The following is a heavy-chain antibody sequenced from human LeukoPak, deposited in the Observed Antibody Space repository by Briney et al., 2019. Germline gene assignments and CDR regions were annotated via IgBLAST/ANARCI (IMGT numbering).Heavy chain of an antibody. CDR2: INQDGSEK. D-gene: IGHD3-9*01. Sequence: GGSLRLSCVVSGFSFSTYRMSWVRQAPGKGLEWVANINQDGSEKYYVDSVEGRFTISRDIAKKSLYLQMNSLRAEDTAVYYCAKGVKVPVLRYFSYYMDVWGKGTTVTISS. J-gene: IGHJ6*03. V-gene: IGHV3-7*01. CDR1: GFSFSTYR. CDR3: AKGVKVPVLRYFSYYMDV.